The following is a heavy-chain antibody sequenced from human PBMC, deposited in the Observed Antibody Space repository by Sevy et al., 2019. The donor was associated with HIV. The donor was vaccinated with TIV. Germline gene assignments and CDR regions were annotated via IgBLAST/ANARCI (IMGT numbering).Heavy chain of an antibody. CDR3: ARDHNFVLDY. Sequence: SQTRSLTCAISGDTVSSDSAAWNWIRQSPARGLEWLGRAYYRSTWHKDYATSLNSRMTINPDTSKNQFSLQLNSVTHDDTAVYFCARDHNFVLDYWGQGILVTVSS. CDR2: AYYRSTWHK. D-gene: IGHD1-20*01. CDR1: GDTVSSDSAA. J-gene: IGHJ4*02. V-gene: IGHV6-1*01.